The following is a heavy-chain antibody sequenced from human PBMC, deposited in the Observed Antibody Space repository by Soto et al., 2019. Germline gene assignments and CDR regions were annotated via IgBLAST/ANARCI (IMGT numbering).Heavy chain of an antibody. V-gene: IGHV3-30-3*01. CDR3: ARGGYYGDYESDY. CDR1: GFTFSSYA. Sequence: GGSLRLSCAASGFTFSSYAMHWVRQAPGKGLEWVAVISYDGSNKYYADSVKGRFTISRDNSKNTLYLQMNSLRAEDTAVYYCARGGYYGDYESDYWGQGTLVTVSS. J-gene: IGHJ4*02. CDR2: ISYDGSNK. D-gene: IGHD4-17*01.